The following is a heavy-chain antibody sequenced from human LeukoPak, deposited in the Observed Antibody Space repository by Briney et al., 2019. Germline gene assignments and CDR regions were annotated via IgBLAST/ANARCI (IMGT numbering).Heavy chain of an antibody. Sequence: PSETLSLTCTVSGGSISSYYWSWIRQPPGEGLEWIGYISYSMSANYNPSLKSRVTISVDTSKNQFSLKLTSVTAADTAVYYCARDRYSSGWYRGSDWFDPWGQGTLVTVSS. CDR1: GGSISSYY. D-gene: IGHD6-19*01. CDR3: ARDRYSSGWYRGSDWFDP. V-gene: IGHV4-59*01. J-gene: IGHJ5*02. CDR2: ISYSMSA.